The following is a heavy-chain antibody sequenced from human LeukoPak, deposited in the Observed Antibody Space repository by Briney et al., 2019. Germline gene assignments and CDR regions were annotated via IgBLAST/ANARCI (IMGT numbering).Heavy chain of an antibody. D-gene: IGHD3-16*01. CDR3: ARGRMSFSRYYFDY. J-gene: IGHJ4*02. CDR1: GGSISSYY. CDR2: IYYSGST. Sequence: SETLSLTCTVSGGSISSYYWSWIRQPPGKGLEWIGYIYYSGSTNYNPSLKSRVTMSVDTSKNQFSLKLSSVTAADTAVYYCARGRMSFSRYYFDYWGQGTLVTVSS. V-gene: IGHV4-59*01.